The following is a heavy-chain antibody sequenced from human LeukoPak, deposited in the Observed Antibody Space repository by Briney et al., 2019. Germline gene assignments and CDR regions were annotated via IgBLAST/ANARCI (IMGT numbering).Heavy chain of an antibody. CDR2: SKVKVDVGTT. V-gene: IGHV3-15*01. CDR3: TTDGPKGYCTSTSCYYAY. Sequence: GGGLRVSCAASVFTFTNALMSWVRQPPGRGGEGVARSKVKVDVGTTDYAAPGEGRFTISRDDSENTLYLPMNSLKTQDTAVYYCTTDGPKGYCTSTSCYYAYWGQGILVTVSS. CDR1: VFTFTNAL. D-gene: IGHD2-2*01. J-gene: IGHJ4*02.